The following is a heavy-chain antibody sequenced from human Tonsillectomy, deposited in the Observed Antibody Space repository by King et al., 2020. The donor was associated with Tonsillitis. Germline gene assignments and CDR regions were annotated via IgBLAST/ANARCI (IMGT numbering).Heavy chain of an antibody. J-gene: IGHJ3*02. Sequence: VQLVESGGGVVQPGRSLRLSCAASGFTFSSYGMHWVRQAPGKGLEWVAVISYDGSNKYYADSVKGRFTISRDNSKNTLYLQMNSLRAEDTAVYYRAKGRGVWLGEPYLPVGFDSRGQGTMVTDSP. D-gene: IGHD3-10*01. CDR1: GFTFSSYG. V-gene: IGHV3-30*18. CDR2: ISYDGSNK. CDR3: AKGRGVWLGEPYLPVGFDS.